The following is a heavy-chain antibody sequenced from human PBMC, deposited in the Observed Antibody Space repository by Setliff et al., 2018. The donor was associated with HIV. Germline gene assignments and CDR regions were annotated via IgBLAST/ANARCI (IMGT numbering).Heavy chain of an antibody. CDR3: ARDPTIPSPDYFDH. Sequence: GESLKISCAASGFTFSGYAMSWVRQAPGKGLEWVSGISGSGGSTYYADSVKGRFTISRDNSKNTVYLQMNSLKTDDTAIYYCARDPTIPSPDYFDHWGQGTLVTVSS. CDR2: ISGSGGST. CDR1: GFTFSGYA. J-gene: IGHJ4*02. D-gene: IGHD4-4*01. V-gene: IGHV3-23*01.